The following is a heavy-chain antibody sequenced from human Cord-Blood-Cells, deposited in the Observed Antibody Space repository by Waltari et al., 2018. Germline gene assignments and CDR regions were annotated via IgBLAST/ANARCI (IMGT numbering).Heavy chain of an antibody. CDR1: GGSISSSSYY. CDR3: ARLHSITMIVVAI. J-gene: IGHJ3*02. V-gene: IGHV4-39*07. Sequence: QLQLQESGPGLVKPSETLSLTCTVSGGSISSSSYYWGWIRQPPGKGLEWIGSIYYSGINYCNPALKSRVNISVDTSKNQFSRKLSSVTAADTAVYYCARLHSITMIVVAIWGQGTMVTVSS. CDR2: IYYSGIN. D-gene: IGHD3-22*01.